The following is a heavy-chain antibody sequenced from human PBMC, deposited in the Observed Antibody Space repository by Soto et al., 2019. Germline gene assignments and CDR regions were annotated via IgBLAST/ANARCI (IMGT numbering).Heavy chain of an antibody. D-gene: IGHD4-17*01. CDR2: INPSGGST. J-gene: IGHJ4*02. Sequence: ASVKVSCKAPGYTFTTYYMYWLRQAPGQGLERRGIINPSGGSTSYAQKIQGRLTMTRYTSTSPVSIELSCLRSEATAVYYCARGSYGGNDFGYWGQGTRVTVSS. CDR3: ARGSYGGNDFGY. CDR1: GYTFTTYY. V-gene: IGHV1-46*01.